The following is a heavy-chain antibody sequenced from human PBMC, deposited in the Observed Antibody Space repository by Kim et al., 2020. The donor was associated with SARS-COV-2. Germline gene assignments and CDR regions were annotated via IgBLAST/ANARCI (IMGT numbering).Heavy chain of an antibody. V-gene: IGHV3-21*01. J-gene: IGHJ4*02. CDR2: ISSDSTNI. D-gene: IGHD4-17*01. CDR3: ARDQETTRPDY. Sequence: GGSLRLSCAASGFTFSSYSMNWVRQAPGKGLEWVSSISSDSTNIYYADSVKGRFTISRDNAKNSLYLQMSSLRAEDTAVYYCARDQETTRPDYWGQGTL. CDR1: GFTFSSYS.